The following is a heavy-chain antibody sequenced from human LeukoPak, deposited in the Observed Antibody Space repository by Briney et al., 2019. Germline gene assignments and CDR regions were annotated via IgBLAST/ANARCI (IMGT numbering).Heavy chain of an antibody. CDR2: MYYTGST. Sequence: SETLSLTCSVSGASVSSSGYYWAWIRQPPGKGLEWIGSMYYTGSTFYSPSLKSRITTSVDTSKNQFSLKLSSVTAADTAVYYCARGGYYGSGNDFRFDPWGQGTLVTVSS. D-gene: IGHD3-10*01. J-gene: IGHJ5*02. CDR3: ARGGYYGSGNDFRFDP. V-gene: IGHV4-39*01. CDR1: GASVSSSGYY.